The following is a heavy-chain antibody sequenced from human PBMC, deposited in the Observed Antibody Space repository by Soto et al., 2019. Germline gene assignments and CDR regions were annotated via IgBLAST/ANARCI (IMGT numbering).Heavy chain of an antibody. CDR3: ARDPSHWFDP. Sequence: SETLSLTCTVSGGSVSSGSYYWSWIRQPPGKGLEWIGYIYYSGSTNYNPSLRGRVTISVDRSKNQFSLRLNSVTAADAAVYYCARDPSHWFDPWGQGALVTVSS. CDR2: IYYSGST. V-gene: IGHV4-61*01. CDR1: GGSVSSGSYY. J-gene: IGHJ5*02.